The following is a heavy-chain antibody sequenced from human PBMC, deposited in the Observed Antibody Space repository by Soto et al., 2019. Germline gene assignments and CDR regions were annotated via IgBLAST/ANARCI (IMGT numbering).Heavy chain of an antibody. D-gene: IGHD3-10*01. J-gene: IGHJ4*02. Sequence: QVQLVQSGTEVKKRGSSVKVSCKASGGTFSSYAIRWVRQAPVQGLEWMGGIIPIFGTANYAQKFQGRVTITADESTSTAYMELSSLRSEDTAVYYCARYGYGPGYFDYWGQGTLVTVSS. CDR2: IIPIFGTA. CDR1: GGTFSSYA. V-gene: IGHV1-69*12. CDR3: ARYGYGPGYFDY.